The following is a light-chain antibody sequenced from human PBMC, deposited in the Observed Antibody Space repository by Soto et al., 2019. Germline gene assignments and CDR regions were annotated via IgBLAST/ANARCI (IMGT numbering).Light chain of an antibody. V-gene: IGLV1-44*01. CDR1: SSNIGSNT. J-gene: IGLJ1*01. CDR2: SNN. CDR3: VAWDDSLNGV. Sequence: QSVVTQPPSASGTPGQRVTISCSGSSSNIGSNTVNWYQQLPGTAPKLLIYSNNQRPSGVPDRFSGSKSGTSASLAISGLQSEDEADYYCVAWDDSLNGVFGTGTKVTVL.